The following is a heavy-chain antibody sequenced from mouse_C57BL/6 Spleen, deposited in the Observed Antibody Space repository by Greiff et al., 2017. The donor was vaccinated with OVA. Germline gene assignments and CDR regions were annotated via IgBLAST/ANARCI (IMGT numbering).Heavy chain of an antibody. D-gene: IGHD2-4*01. CDR2: IDPSDSET. Sequence: VQLQQPGAELVRPGSSVKLSCKASGYTFTSYWMHWVKQRPIQGLEWIGNIDPSDSETHYNQKFKYKATLTVDKSSSTAYMQLSSLTSEDSAVYYCARSVYYDYDGSYFDYWGQGTTLTVSS. J-gene: IGHJ2*01. V-gene: IGHV1-52*01. CDR1: GYTFTSYW. CDR3: ARSVYYDYDGSYFDY.